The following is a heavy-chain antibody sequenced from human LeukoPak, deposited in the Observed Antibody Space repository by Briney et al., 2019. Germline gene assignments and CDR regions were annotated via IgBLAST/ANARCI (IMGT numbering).Heavy chain of an antibody. CDR1: GLTFSRYA. CDR3: AKDPRRGYSYGYVDGHFDY. V-gene: IGHV3-23*01. D-gene: IGHD5-18*01. CDR2: ISESGSGT. J-gene: IGHJ4*02. Sequence: GGSLRLSCAVSGLTFSRYAMSWVRQAPGKGLEWVSAISESGSGTYYADSVKGRFTISRDNSKDTLSLQMDSLRAEDTAVYYCAKDPRRGYSYGYVDGHFDYWGQGTLVTVSS.